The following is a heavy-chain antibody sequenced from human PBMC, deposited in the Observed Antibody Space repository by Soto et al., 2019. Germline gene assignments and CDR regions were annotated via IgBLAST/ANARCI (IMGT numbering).Heavy chain of an antibody. D-gene: IGHD2-15*01. Sequence: SCKTSGYNFTNFDINWVRQAPGRGLVWMGWMNPSSGETGSAQNFQGRVTMTRDISTRTFFMQLTSLRSEDTAIYYCARLAEYCNGIKCYSNFDFWGRGTQVTV. CDR3: ARLAEYCNGIKCYSNFDF. V-gene: IGHV1-8*01. CDR1: GYNFTNFD. J-gene: IGHJ4*01. CDR2: MNPSSGET.